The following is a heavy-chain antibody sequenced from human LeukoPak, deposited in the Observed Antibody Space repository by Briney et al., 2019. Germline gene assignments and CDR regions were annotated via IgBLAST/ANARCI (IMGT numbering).Heavy chain of an antibody. CDR1: GFTFSSYT. CDR3: ARVAVDDVEMAPWADY. CDR2: ISSSSSSI. D-gene: IGHD5-24*01. V-gene: IGHV3-21*01. Sequence: GGSLRLSCAASGFTFSSYTMNWVRQAPGKGLEWVSSISSSSSSIYYADSLKGRFTISRDNAKKSLYLQMNSLRAEDTAVYYCARVAVDDVEMAPWADYWGQGTLVTVSS. J-gene: IGHJ4*02.